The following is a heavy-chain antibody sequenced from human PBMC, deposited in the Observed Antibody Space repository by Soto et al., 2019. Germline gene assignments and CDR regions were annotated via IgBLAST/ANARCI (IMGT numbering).Heavy chain of an antibody. CDR1: VVSISSGDYY. CDR2: IYYSGST. Sequence: SETLSLTCTVSVVSISSGDYYWSWIRQPPGKGLEWIGYIYYSGSTYYNPSIKSRVTISVYTSKNHFSLKLSSVTASDTAVYYCARQQSGIYYYFNYGGQVSRVTVYS. J-gene: IGHJ4*02. D-gene: IGHD1-26*01. V-gene: IGHV4-30-4*01. CDR3: ARQQSGIYYYFNY.